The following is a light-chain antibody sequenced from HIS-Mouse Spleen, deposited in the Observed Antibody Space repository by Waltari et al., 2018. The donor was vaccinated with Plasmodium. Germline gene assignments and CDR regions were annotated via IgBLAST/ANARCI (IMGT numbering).Light chain of an antibody. Sequence: DIQMTQSPSSLSASVGDRVTITCQASQDISNYLNWYQQKPGKAPKLLIYDASKLETGVPSRFSGSGSGTEFTFTISSLQPEDIATYYCQQYDNLPPMYTVGQGTKLEIK. J-gene: IGKJ2*01. CDR1: QDISNY. CDR2: DAS. V-gene: IGKV1-33*01. CDR3: QQYDNLPPMYT.